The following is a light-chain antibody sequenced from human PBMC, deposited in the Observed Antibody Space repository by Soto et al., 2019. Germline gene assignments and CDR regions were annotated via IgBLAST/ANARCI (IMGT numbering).Light chain of an antibody. V-gene: IGKV2-28*01. CDR1: QNLLHSNGYNY. Sequence: DIVMTHSPLSLPVTRRDPASISFLSSQNLLHSNGYNYLDWYLQKPGQSPKLLIYLGSNRSSGPRDRFSGSGSGTDFTLKISRVEAEDVGVYYCMQALQTWKVGKGTKG. CDR3: MQALQTWK. CDR2: LGS. J-gene: IGKJ1*01.